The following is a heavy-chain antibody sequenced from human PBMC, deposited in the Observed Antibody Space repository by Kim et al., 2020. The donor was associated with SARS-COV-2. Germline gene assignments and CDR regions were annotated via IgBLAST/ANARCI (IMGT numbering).Heavy chain of an antibody. CDR3: ARDRVQQWLVWDDAFDI. Sequence: GGSLRLSCAASGFTFSSYEMNWVRQAPGKGLEWVSYISSSGSTIYYADSVKGRFTIPRDNAKNSLYLQMNSLRAEDTAVYYCARDRVQQWLVWDDAFDIWGQGTMVTVSS. V-gene: IGHV3-48*03. CDR2: ISSSGSTI. J-gene: IGHJ3*02. CDR1: GFTFSSYE. D-gene: IGHD6-19*01.